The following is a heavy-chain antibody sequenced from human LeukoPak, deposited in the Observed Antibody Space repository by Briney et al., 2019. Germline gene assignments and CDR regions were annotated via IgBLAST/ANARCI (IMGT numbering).Heavy chain of an antibody. J-gene: IGHJ6*02. Sequence: PSETLSLTCTVTGGSISNYYWSWIRQPPGKGLEWIGYIYYSGSTNYNPSLKSRVTISVDTSKNRFSLKLSSVTAADTAVYYCAKRLWFGDYGMDVWGQGTTVTVSS. CDR1: GGSISNYY. CDR3: AKRLWFGDYGMDV. D-gene: IGHD3-10*01. V-gene: IGHV4-59*01. CDR2: IYYSGST.